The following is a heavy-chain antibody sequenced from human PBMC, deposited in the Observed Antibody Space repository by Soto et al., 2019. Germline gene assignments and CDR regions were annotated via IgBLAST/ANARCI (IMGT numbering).Heavy chain of an antibody. J-gene: IGHJ6*02. CDR1: GYSFTNYD. CDR2: ISAHNGNK. D-gene: IGHD1-26*01. Sequence: QLVQSGAEVKKPGASAKVSCKASGYSFTNYDISWVRQAPGQGLEWMAWISAHNGNKHYAEKFQGRVSTTTDTSTSTAYMEVRTLKTDDTAVYYCARGLLAYFGMDVWGQGTTVTVS. V-gene: IGHV1-18*01. CDR3: ARGLLAYFGMDV.